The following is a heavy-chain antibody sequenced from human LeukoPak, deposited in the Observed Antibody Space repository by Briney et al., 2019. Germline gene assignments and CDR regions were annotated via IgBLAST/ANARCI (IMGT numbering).Heavy chain of an antibody. J-gene: IGHJ4*02. CDR3: AREGAAYGPTDMYYFDY. CDR1: GGSISSYY. D-gene: IGHD3-16*01. Sequence: SETLSLTCTVSGGSISSYYWSWIRQPAGKGLEWIGRIYTSGSTNYNPSLKSRVIMSVDTSKNQFSLKLSSVTAADTAVYYCAREGAAYGPTDMYYFDYWGQGTLVTVSS. V-gene: IGHV4-4*07. CDR2: IYTSGST.